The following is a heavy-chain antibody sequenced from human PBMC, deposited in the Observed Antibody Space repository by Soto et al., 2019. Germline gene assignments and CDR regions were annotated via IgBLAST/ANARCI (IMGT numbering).Heavy chain of an antibody. Sequence: PSETLSLTCAVYGGSFSGYYWSWIRQPPGKGLEWIGEINHSGSTNYNPSLKSRVTISVDTSKNLFSLKLSSVTAADTAVYYCARGDGITIFGVVIRKNFDYWGQGTLVTVSS. CDR2: INHSGST. CDR3: ARGDGITIFGVVIRKNFDY. V-gene: IGHV4-34*01. D-gene: IGHD3-3*01. CDR1: GGSFSGYY. J-gene: IGHJ4*02.